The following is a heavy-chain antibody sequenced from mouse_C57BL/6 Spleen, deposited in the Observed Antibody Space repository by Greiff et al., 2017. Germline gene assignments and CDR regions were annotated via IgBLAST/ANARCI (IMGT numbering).Heavy chain of an antibody. D-gene: IGHD1-1*01. CDR1: GYAFSSSW. CDR2: IYPGDGDT. CDR3: ARYYYVKGDYFDY. J-gene: IGHJ2*01. Sequence: QVQLQQSGPELVKPGASVKISCKASGYAFSSSWMNWVKQRPGKGLEWIGRIYPGDGDTNYNGKFKGKATLTADKSSSTAYMQLSSLTSEDSAVYFCARYYYVKGDYFDYWGQGTTLTVSS. V-gene: IGHV1-82*01.